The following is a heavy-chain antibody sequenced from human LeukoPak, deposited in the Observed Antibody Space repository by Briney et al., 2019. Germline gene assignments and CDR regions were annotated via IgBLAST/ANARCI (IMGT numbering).Heavy chain of an antibody. D-gene: IGHD3-22*01. CDR2: IYYSGST. Sequence: PSETLSLTCTVSGVSIRSSTYYWGWIRQPPGKGLEWIGSIYYSGSTNYNPSLKSRVTISVDTSKNQFSLKLSSVTAADTAVYYCARLVYYDSSGYYDYWGQGTLVTVSS. V-gene: IGHV4-39*07. CDR1: GVSIRSSTYY. CDR3: ARLVYYDSSGYYDY. J-gene: IGHJ4*02.